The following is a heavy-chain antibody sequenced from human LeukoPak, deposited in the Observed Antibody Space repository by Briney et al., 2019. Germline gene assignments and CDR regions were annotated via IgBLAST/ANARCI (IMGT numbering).Heavy chain of an antibody. J-gene: IGHJ4*02. D-gene: IGHD2-15*01. Sequence: GRSLRLSCAASGFTFSNSWMSWVRQAPGKGLEWVANIKQDGSEKNYVDSVEGRFTISRDNAKNSLYLQMNSLRAEDTAVYHCARDRGYCSGGSCYDDWWGQGTLVTVSS. CDR3: ARDRGYCSGGSCYDDW. V-gene: IGHV3-7*05. CDR2: IKQDGSEK. CDR1: GFTFSNSW.